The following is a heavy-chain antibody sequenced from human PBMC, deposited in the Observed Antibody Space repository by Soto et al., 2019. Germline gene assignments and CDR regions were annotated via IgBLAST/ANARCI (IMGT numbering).Heavy chain of an antibody. J-gene: IGHJ4*02. CDR1: GDSVSSGDYY. Sequence: QVLLQESGPGLVKPLETLSLTCTVSGDSVSSGDYYWNWIRQPPGKGLEWIGYIYSSGSTDYNPSLKGRVTISVDTSRNQFSLKMRPVTAADTATYYCARGSPFYQSRQPGDFWGQGTPVIVSS. CDR3: ARGSPFYQSRQPGDF. D-gene: IGHD2-2*01. V-gene: IGHV4-61*08. CDR2: IYSSGST.